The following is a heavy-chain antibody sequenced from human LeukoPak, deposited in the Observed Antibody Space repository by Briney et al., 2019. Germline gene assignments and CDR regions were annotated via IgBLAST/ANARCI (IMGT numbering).Heavy chain of an antibody. Sequence: TGGSLRLSCAASGFTFSNAWMNWVRQAPGKGLEWVGRIKSKTDGGTIDYAAPVKGRFTISRDDSKNTLYLQMNSLKTKDTAVYYCTTVDDFWSGYYTLVDYWGQGTLVTVSS. CDR1: GFTFSNAW. V-gene: IGHV3-15*07. CDR2: IKSKTDGGTI. D-gene: IGHD3-3*01. J-gene: IGHJ4*02. CDR3: TTVDDFWSGYYTLVDY.